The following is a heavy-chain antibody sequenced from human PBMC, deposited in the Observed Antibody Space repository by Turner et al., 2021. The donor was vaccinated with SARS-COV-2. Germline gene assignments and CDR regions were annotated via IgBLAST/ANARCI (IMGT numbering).Heavy chain of an antibody. V-gene: IGHV4-39*01. CDR2: IYYSGST. J-gene: IGHJ5*02. D-gene: IGHD6-13*01. Sequence: QLQLQESGPGLVKHSETLSHTCTVSGGSISSSSYYWGWIRQPPGKGLEWIGSIYYSGSTYYNPSLKSRVTIFVDTSKNQFSLKLSSVTAADTAVYYCARHWEVAAAAYLARFDPWGQGTLVTVSS. CDR3: ARHWEVAAAAYLARFDP. CDR1: GGSISSSSYY.